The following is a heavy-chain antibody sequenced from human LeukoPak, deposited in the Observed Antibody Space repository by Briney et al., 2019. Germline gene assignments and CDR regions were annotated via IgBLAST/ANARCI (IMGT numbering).Heavy chain of an antibody. Sequence: HPGGSLRLSCAASGFTFNSYWMTWVRQAPGKGLEWLANIKQDGSEKYYVDSVKGRFTISRDNARNSVYLQMNSLRAEDTAVYYCARGGTRVYSPSDYWGQGALVTVSS. CDR1: GFTFNSYW. CDR2: IKQDGSEK. J-gene: IGHJ4*02. V-gene: IGHV3-7*01. CDR3: ARGGTRVYSPSDY. D-gene: IGHD5-18*01.